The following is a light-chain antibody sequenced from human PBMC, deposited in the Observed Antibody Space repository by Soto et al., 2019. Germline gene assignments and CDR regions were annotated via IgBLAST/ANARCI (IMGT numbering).Light chain of an antibody. CDR3: QQYNNRPHT. Sequence: EIVMTQSAATLSVSPGERATLSCRASQSVSSNLAWYQQKPGQAPRLLIYGASTRATGIPARFSGSGSGTEFTLTISSLQSEDFAVYYCQQYNNRPHTFGQGTRLEIK. J-gene: IGKJ5*01. CDR1: QSVSSN. V-gene: IGKV3-15*01. CDR2: GAS.